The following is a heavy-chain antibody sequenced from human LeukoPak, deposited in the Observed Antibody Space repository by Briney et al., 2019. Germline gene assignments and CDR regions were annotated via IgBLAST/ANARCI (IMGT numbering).Heavy chain of an antibody. D-gene: IGHD5-24*01. J-gene: IGHJ5*02. Sequence: PGGSLRLSCAASGFTFSSYWMSWVRQAPGKGLEWVANIKQDGSEKYYVDSVKGRFTISRDNAKNSLYLQMNSLRAEDTAVYYCARDHPPDFKVEVATTLGPYNWFDPWGQGTLVTVSS. CDR2: IKQDGSEK. V-gene: IGHV3-7*01. CDR1: GFTFSSYW. CDR3: ARDHPPDFKVEVATTLGPYNWFDP.